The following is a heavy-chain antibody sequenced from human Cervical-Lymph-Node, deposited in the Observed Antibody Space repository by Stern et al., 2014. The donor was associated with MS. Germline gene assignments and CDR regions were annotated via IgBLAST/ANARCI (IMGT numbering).Heavy chain of an antibody. Sequence: VQLVESGGGLVKPGGSLRLSCAASGFTFSSFGINWVRQAPGKGLEWVSSISSSSSFIYYADSVKGRFTISRDNAKNSLYLQMNSLRAEDTAVYYCARVNEGFWYFDLWGRGTLVTVSS. CDR2: ISSSSSFI. CDR3: ARVNEGFWYFDL. J-gene: IGHJ2*01. V-gene: IGHV3-21*01. CDR1: GFTFSSFG.